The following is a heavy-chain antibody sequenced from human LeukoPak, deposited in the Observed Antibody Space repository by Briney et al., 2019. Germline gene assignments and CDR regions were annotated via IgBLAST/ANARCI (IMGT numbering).Heavy chain of an antibody. V-gene: IGHV4-4*02. CDR2: IYRTGDA. D-gene: IGHD1-26*01. CDR1: GGSISNGNW. Sequence: PSETLSLTCGVSGGSISNGNWWSWVRQPPGKGLEWIGEIYRTGDANYNPSLKSRVTISVDKSKNQFSLSLKSVTAADTAVYYCVRCGSYCLDYWGQGTLVTVSS. CDR3: VRCGSYCLDY. J-gene: IGHJ4*02.